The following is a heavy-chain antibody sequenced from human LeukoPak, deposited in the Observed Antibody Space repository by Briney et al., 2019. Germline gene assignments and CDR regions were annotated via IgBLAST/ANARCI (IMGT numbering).Heavy chain of an antibody. CDR2: IKQDGSKK. CDR1: GFTFNNYW. CDR3: ARTMDRNYDFWSGYGL. Sequence: GGSLRLSCVASGFTFNNYWMSWVRQAPEKGLEWVANIKQDGSKKYYVDSVKGRFTISRDNAKNSLYLQMNTLTAEDTAVYYCARTMDRNYDFWSGYGLWGQGTLVTVSS. J-gene: IGHJ4*02. D-gene: IGHD3-3*01. V-gene: IGHV3-7*01.